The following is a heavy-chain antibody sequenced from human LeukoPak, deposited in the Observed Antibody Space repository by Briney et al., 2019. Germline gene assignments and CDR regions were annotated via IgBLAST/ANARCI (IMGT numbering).Heavy chain of an antibody. J-gene: IGHJ4*02. CDR1: GFTFSSYW. CDR3: ARGPPPPYYDFWSGYYNWGYFDY. D-gene: IGHD3-3*01. CDR2: INSDGSST. Sequence: GGSLRLSCAASGFTFSSYWMHWVRHAPGKGLVWVSRINSDGSSTSYADSVKGRFTISRDNAKNTLYLQMNSLRAEDTAVYYCARGPPPPYYDFWSGYYNWGYFDYWGQGTLVTVSS. V-gene: IGHV3-74*01.